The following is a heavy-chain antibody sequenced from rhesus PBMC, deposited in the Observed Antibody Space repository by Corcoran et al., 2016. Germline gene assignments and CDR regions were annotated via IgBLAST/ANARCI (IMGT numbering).Heavy chain of an antibody. CDR1: GYSISSGYG. V-gene: IGHV4-127*01. CDR2: ISFSGTS. CDR3: ARSWLLLANPFDH. D-gene: IGHD3-3*01. J-gene: IGHJ4*01. Sequence: QVQLQESGPGLVKPSETLSLTCAVSGYSISSGYGWSWIRQPPGKGLEWIGYISFSGTSYYTPSFKSRVTISIDTSKNQFSLRLSSVTAADTAVYYCARSWLLLANPFDHWGQGVLVTVSS.